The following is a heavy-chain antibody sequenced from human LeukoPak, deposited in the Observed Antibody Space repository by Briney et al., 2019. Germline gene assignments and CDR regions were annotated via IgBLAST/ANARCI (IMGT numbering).Heavy chain of an antibody. CDR2: ISSSSSYI. CDR3: ARDDPGYCSGGSCYSPDAFDI. J-gene: IGHJ3*02. D-gene: IGHD2-15*01. CDR1: GFTFSSYS. V-gene: IGHV3-21*01. Sequence: PGGSLRLSCAASGFTFSSYSMNWVRQGPGKGLEWVSSISSSSSYIYYADSVKGRFTISRDNAKNSLYLQMNSLRAEDTAVYYCARDDPGYCSGGSCYSPDAFDIWGQGTMVTVSS.